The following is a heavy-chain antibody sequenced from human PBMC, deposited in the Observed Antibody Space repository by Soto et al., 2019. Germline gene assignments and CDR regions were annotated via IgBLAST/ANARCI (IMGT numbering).Heavy chain of an antibody. D-gene: IGHD4-17*01. CDR2: INAGNGNT. V-gene: IGHV1-3*01. CDR1: GYTFTSYA. J-gene: IGHJ6*03. Sequence: ASVKVSCKASGYTFTSYAMHWVRQAPGQRLEWMGWINAGNGNTKYSQKFQGRVTITRDTSASTAYMELSSLRSEDTAVYYCARVSEFGPEATNDYGDGGYYYMDVWGKGTTVTVSS. CDR3: ARVSEFGPEATNDYGDGGYYYMDV.